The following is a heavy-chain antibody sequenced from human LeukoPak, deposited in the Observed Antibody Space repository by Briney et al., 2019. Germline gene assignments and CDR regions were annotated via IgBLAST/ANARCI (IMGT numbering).Heavy chain of an antibody. CDR2: ISWNSGSI. J-gene: IGHJ5*02. Sequence: PGGSLRLSCAASGFTFDDYAMHWVRQAPGKGLEWVSGISWNSGSIGYADSVKGRFTISRDNAKNSLYLQMNSLRAEDTALYYCAKDITPYYYGSGSSDHWGQGTLVTVSS. D-gene: IGHD3-10*01. CDR3: AKDITPYYYGSGSSDH. V-gene: IGHV3-9*01. CDR1: GFTFDDYA.